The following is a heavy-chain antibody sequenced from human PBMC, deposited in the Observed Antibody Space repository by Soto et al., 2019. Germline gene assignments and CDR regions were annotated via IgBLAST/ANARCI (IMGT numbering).Heavy chain of an antibody. CDR3: ARDGEGWLPPENYFDY. CDR2: IKQDGREK. J-gene: IGHJ4*02. V-gene: IGHV3-7*01. Sequence: EVQLVESGGGLVQPGGSLRLSCAASGFTFSSYWMSWVRQAPGKGLEWVANIKQDGREKYYVDSVKGRFTISRDNAKNSLYLQMNSLRAEDTAVYYCARDGEGWLPPENYFDYWGQGTLVTVSS. D-gene: IGHD5-12*01. CDR1: GFTFSSYW.